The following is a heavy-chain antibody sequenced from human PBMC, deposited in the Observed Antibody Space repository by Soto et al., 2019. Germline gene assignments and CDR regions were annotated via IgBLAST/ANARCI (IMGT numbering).Heavy chain of an antibody. CDR1: GFTFSSYD. Sequence: GGSLRLSCAASGFTFSSYDMHWVRQATGKGLEWVSAIGTAGDTYYPGSVKGRFTISRENAKNSLYLQMNSLRAGDTAVYYCARVRTGTTSLFDYWGQGTLVTVSS. CDR2: IGTAGDT. D-gene: IGHD1-7*01. J-gene: IGHJ4*02. CDR3: ARVRTGTTSLFDY. V-gene: IGHV3-13*01.